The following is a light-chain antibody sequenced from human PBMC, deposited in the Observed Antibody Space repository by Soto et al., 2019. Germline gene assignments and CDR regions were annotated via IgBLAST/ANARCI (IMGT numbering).Light chain of an antibody. CDR3: QQRSNSYT. Sequence: EIVLTQSPATLSLSPGERATLSCRASQSVSSYLAWYQQKPGQAPRLLIYDTSSRATGIPARFSGSGSGTDFTLTISNLEPEAFAIYYCQQRSNSYTFGQGTKLEIK. V-gene: IGKV3-11*01. CDR1: QSVSSY. J-gene: IGKJ2*01. CDR2: DTS.